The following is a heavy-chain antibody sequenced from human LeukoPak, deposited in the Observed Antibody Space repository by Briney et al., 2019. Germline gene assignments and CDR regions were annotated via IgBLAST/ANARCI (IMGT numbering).Heavy chain of an antibody. CDR2: ISYDGSNK. J-gene: IGHJ4*02. CDR1: GFTFSSYA. D-gene: IGHD3-22*01. Sequence: PGGSLRLSCAASGFTFSSYAMHWVRQAPGKVLEWVAVISYDGSNKYYADSVKGRFTISRDNSKNTLYLQMNSLRAEDTAVYYCARAITMIVVVPIDYWGQGTLVTVSS. CDR3: ARAITMIVVVPIDY. V-gene: IGHV3-30-3*01.